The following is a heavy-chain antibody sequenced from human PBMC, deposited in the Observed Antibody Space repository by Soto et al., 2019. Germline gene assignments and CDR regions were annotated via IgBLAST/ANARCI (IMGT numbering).Heavy chain of an antibody. CDR3: ASKSGAAAGYRAPNKDAFDI. J-gene: IGHJ3*02. D-gene: IGHD6-13*01. V-gene: IGHV4-39*01. Sequence: SETLSLTCSVSDDSINSDKYYWGWIRQPPGKGLEWIGSIYYRGNAYYNPSLQTRVTISLDKSKSQFSLKLNSATAADTAVYYCASKSGAAAGYRAPNKDAFDIWGQGTMVTVSS. CDR1: DDSINSDKYY. CDR2: IYYRGNA.